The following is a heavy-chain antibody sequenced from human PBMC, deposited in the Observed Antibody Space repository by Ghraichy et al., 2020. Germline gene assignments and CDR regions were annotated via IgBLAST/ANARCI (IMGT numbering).Heavy chain of an antibody. CDR3: VRVRGCSGGSCYPMLRNLYYYYGMDV. J-gene: IGHJ6*02. CDR2: INHSGST. D-gene: IGHD2-15*01. CDR1: GGSFSGYY. V-gene: IGHV4-34*01. Sequence: SQTLSLTCAVYGGSFSGYYWSWIRQPPGKGLEWIGEINHSGSTNYNPSLKSRVTISVDTSKNQFSLKLSSVTAADTAVYYCVRVRGCSGGSCYPMLRNLYYYYGMDVWGQGTTVTVSS.